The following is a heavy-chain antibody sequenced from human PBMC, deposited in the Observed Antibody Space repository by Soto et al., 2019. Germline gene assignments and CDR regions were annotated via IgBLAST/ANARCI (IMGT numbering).Heavy chain of an antibody. CDR2: IYYSGST. V-gene: IGHV4-59*01. CDR3: ARVLRVGFWESNWFDP. J-gene: IGHJ5*02. Sequence: PSETLSLTCTVSGGSISSYYWSWIRQPPGKGLEWIGYIYYSGSTNYNPSLKSRVTISVDTSKNQFSLKLSSVTAADTAVYYCARVLRVGFWESNWFDPWGQGTLVTVSS. CDR1: GGSISSYY. D-gene: IGHD3-10*01.